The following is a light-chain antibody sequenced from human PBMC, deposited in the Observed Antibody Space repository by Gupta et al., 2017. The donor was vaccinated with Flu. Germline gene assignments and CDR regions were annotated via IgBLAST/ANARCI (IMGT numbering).Light chain of an antibody. CDR3: QQRDSTPKT. Sequence: PSSLSASVGDRVTITCRASQRISSYFDCYQQKPGKAPKLLIYAASRAKSRVPSRFSGSGSATDFTLTISMRQPEDFATYYCQQRDSTPKTFGQGTKVEIK. CDR2: AAS. V-gene: IGKV1-39*01. J-gene: IGKJ1*01. CDR1: QRISSY.